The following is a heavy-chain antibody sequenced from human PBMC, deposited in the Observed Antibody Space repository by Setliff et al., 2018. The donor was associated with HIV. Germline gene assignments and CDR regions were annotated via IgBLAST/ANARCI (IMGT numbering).Heavy chain of an antibody. CDR1: GGSISTYY. CDR3: ARHANYDFWSGYWGYYFDY. CDR2: IYTSGST. D-gene: IGHD3-3*01. Sequence: SETLSLTCTVSGGSISTYYWSWIRQPPGKGLEWIGYIYTSGSTNYNPSLKTRVTISIDTSKKQVSLKLSSVTAADTAVYYCARHANYDFWSGYWGYYFDYWGQGTLVTVSS. V-gene: IGHV4-4*09. J-gene: IGHJ4*02.